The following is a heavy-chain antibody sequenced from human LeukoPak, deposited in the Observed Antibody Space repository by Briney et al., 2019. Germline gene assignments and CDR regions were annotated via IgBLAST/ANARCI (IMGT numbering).Heavy chain of an antibody. CDR2: INWNGGST. J-gene: IGHJ6*02. V-gene: IGHV3-20*01. Sequence: GGSLRLSCEASAFIFSGHWLNWVRQAPGKGLEWVSGINWNGGSTGYADSVKGRFTISRDNAKKSLYLQMNSLRAEDTAFYHCARAPYYYGMDVWGQGTTVTVSS. CDR1: AFIFSGHW. CDR3: ARAPYYYGMDV.